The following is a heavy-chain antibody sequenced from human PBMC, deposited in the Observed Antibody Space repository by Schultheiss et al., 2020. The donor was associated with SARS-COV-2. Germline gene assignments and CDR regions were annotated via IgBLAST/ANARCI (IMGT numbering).Heavy chain of an antibody. CDR1: GGSISSGSYY. J-gene: IGHJ4*02. D-gene: IGHD3-22*01. V-gene: IGHV4-61*02. CDR3: ARTPNYDSSGYQFDY. Sequence: SQTLSLTCTVSGGSISSGSYYWSWIRQPAGKGLEWIGRIYTSGSTNYNPSLKSRVTISVDTSKNQFSLKLSSVTAADTAVYYWARTPNYDSSGYQFDYWGQGTLVTGSS. CDR2: IYTSGST.